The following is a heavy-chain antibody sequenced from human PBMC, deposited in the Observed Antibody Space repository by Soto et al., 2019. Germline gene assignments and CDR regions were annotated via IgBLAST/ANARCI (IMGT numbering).Heavy chain of an antibody. V-gene: IGHV4-39*01. CDR2: IYYSGNT. Sequence: SETLSLTCSVSGGSISSSDNYWAWIRQPPGKGLEWIGSIYYSGNTYYNPSLKSRVTISVDTSKNQFSLNLSSVTAADTAVYYCANSGYDFHFDSWGQGTLVTVSS. CDR3: ANSGYDFHFDS. D-gene: IGHD5-12*01. J-gene: IGHJ4*02. CDR1: GGSISSSDNY.